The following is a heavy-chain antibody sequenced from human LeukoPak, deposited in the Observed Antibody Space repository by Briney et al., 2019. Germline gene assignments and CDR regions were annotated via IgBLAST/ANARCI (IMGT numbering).Heavy chain of an antibody. J-gene: IGHJ4*02. V-gene: IGHV1-69*04. D-gene: IGHD3-22*01. Sequence: FSSVSGGTFSSYAISWVRQAPGQGLEWMGRIIPILGIANHAQKFQGRVTITADKSTSTAYMELSSLRSEDTAVYYCARGDYYDSSGYSEIFNYWGQGTLVTVSS. CDR2: IIPILGIA. CDR3: ARGDYYDSSGYSEIFNY. CDR1: GGTFSSYA.